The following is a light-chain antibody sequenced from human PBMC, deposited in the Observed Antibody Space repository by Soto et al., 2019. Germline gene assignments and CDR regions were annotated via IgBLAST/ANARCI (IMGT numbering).Light chain of an antibody. CDR2: GNS. Sequence: QSVLTQPPSVCGAPGQRVTISCTGSSSNIGAGYDVHWYQQLPGTAPKVLIYGNSNRPSGVPDRFSGSKSGTSASLAITGLQAEDEADYYCQSYDSSLSGVVFGGGTKLTVL. CDR1: SSNIGAGYD. V-gene: IGLV1-40*01. J-gene: IGLJ2*01. CDR3: QSYDSSLSGVV.